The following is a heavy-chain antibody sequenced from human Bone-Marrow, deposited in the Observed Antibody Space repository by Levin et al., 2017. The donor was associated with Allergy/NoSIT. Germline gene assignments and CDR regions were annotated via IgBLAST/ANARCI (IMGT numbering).Heavy chain of an antibody. J-gene: IGHJ4*02. CDR1: GFIFGDYA. CDR2: IRNKAYGGTR. D-gene: IGHD1-26*01. CDR3: TRTRPEWELPDY. Sequence: GGSLRLSCTASGFIFGDYAMSWFRQVPGKGLEWVGFIRNKAYGGTRDYAASVKDRFIISRDDSKSIAYLQMNSLKPEDTAVYFCTRTRPEWELPDYWGQGTLVTVSS. V-gene: IGHV3-49*03.